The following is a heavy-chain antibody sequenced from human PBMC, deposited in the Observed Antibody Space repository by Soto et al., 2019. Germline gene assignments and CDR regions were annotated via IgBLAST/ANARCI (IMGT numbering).Heavy chain of an antibody. CDR3: ARVEWEYYFDY. V-gene: IGHV3-74*01. D-gene: IGHD1-26*01. CDR1: GFTFSSYW. J-gene: IGHJ4*02. CDR2: INSDGSST. Sequence: EVQLVESGGGLVQPGGSLTLSCAASGFTFSSYWMHWVRQAPGKGLVLVSRINSDGSSTSYADSVKGRFTISRDNAKNTLYLQMNSLRAEDMAVYYCARVEWEYYFDYWGQGTLVTVSS.